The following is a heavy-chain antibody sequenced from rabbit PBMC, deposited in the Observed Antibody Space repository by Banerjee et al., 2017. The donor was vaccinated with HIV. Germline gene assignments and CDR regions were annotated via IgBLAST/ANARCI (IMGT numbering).Heavy chain of an antibody. CDR2: INTSSGNT. CDR3: ARSVAGADWSFAL. CDR1: GIDLSSYYY. D-gene: IGHD4-2*01. Sequence: QSLEESGGDLVKPEGSLTLTCTASGIDLSSYYYMCWVRQAPGKGLEWIACINTSSGNTVYASWAKGRFTISRTSSTTVTLQMTSLTAADTATYFCARSVAGADWSFALWGPGTLVTVS. V-gene: IGHV1S40*01. J-gene: IGHJ4*01.